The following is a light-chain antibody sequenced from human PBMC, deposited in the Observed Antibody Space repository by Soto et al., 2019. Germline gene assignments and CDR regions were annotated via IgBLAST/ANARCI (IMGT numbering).Light chain of an antibody. V-gene: IGKV1-5*03. CDR3: QQYNDCPFT. CDR1: QSISSS. J-gene: IGKJ4*01. CDR2: RAS. Sequence: DIEMTQSPSTLSASAGERATITCRASQSISSSLAWYQQKPGKAPKLLIYRASSLASGVPARFSGSGSGTDFTLTISSLQSDDFAAYYCQQYNDCPFTFGRGTKVEIK.